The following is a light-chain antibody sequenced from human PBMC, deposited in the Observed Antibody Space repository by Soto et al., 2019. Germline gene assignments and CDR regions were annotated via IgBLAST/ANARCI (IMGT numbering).Light chain of an antibody. V-gene: IGKV1-39*01. CDR3: QVSITTPPT. J-gene: IGKJ1*01. CDR2: DAS. CDR1: QSISIY. Sequence: DIQMTQSPSSLSASVGDRVTITCRASQSISIYVNWYQQKPGKAPNLLIFDASTLQSGVPSRFTGIASGTDYTLTINSLQREDFATYYCQVSITTPPTFGQGTKVDI.